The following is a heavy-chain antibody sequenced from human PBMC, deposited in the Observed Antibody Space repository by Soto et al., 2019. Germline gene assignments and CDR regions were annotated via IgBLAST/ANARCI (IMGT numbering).Heavy chain of an antibody. D-gene: IGHD7-27*01. CDR2: ISYDGSNK. CDR1: GFIFSTYA. Sequence: QVQLVESGGGVVQPGRSLRLSCAASGFIFSTYAVHWVRQAPGKGLEWVAVISYDGSNKYYADSVKGRFTISRDNSKNTLYLQMNSRRAEDTAVYYCARDVGISDEATFDYWGQGTLVTVSA. CDR3: ARDVGISDEATFDY. J-gene: IGHJ4*02. V-gene: IGHV3-30-3*01.